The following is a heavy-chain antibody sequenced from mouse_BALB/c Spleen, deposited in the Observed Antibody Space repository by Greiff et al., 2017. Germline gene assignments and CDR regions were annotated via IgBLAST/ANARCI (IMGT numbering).Heavy chain of an antibody. D-gene: IGHD4-1*01. V-gene: IGHV3-2*02. CDR3: AREGEKTVYFDY. CDR1: GYSITSDYA. CDR2: ISYSGST. Sequence: EVKLVESGPGLVKPSQSLSLTCTVTGYSITSDYAWNWIRQFPGNKLEWMGYISYSGSTSYNPSLKSRISITRDTSKNQFFLQLNSVTTEDTATYYCAREGEKTVYFDYWGQGTTLTVSS. J-gene: IGHJ2*01.